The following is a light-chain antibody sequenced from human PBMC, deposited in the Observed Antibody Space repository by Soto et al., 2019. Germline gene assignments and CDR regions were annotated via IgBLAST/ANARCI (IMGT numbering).Light chain of an antibody. Sequence: QSALTQPASVSGSPGQSITISCTGTSSDVGGYNYVSWYQQHPGKAPKLMIYDVSNRPSGVSNRFSGSKSGNTASLTISGLQAEDWADYYCSSYTSSSTLGVFGGGTKLTVL. J-gene: IGLJ2*01. CDR1: SSDVGGYNY. CDR3: SSYTSSSTLGV. CDR2: DVS. V-gene: IGLV2-14*01.